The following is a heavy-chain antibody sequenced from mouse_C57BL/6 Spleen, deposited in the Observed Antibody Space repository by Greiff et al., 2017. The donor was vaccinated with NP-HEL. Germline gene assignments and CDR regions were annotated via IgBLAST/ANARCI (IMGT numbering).Heavy chain of an antibody. J-gene: IGHJ2*01. V-gene: IGHV1-81*01. CDR3: ARRYYDYDLYYFDY. D-gene: IGHD2-4*01. Sequence: QVQLQQSGAELARPGASVKLSCKASGYTFTSYGISWVKQRTGQGLEWIGEIYPRSGNTYYNEKFKGKATLTADKSSSTAYMELRSLTSEDSAVYFCARRYYDYDLYYFDYWGQGTTLTVSS. CDR2: IYPRSGNT. CDR1: GYTFTSYG.